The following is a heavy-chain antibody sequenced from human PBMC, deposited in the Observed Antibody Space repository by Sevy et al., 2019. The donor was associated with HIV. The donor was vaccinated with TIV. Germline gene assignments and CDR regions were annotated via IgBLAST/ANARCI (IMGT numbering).Heavy chain of an antibody. V-gene: IGHV3-30*18. CDR2: ISYVGSNK. D-gene: IGHD6-19*01. CDR3: AKDRRVAGSGGMDV. Sequence: GGSLRLSCAASGFTFSSYGMHWVRQAPGKGLEWVAVISYVGSNKYYADSVKGRFTISRDNSKNTLYLQMNSLGAEDTAVYYCAKDRRVAGSGGMDVWGQGTTVTVSS. CDR1: GFTFSSYG. J-gene: IGHJ6*02.